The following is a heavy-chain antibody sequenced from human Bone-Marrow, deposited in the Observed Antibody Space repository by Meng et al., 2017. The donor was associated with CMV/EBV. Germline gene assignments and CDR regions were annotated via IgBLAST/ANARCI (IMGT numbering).Heavy chain of an antibody. CDR3: AKGKAFDGRGPTSFDY. J-gene: IGHJ4*02. Sequence: GESLKISCAASGFTFSIYEMNWVRQAPGKGLEWISYISSSGGSTTYYADSVKGRFTISRDNAKNSLYLQMNSLRAEDTALYYCAKGKAFDGRGPTSFDYWGQGTLVTVSS. V-gene: IGHV3-48*03. D-gene: IGHD3-10*02. CDR1: GFTFSIYE. CDR2: ISSSGGSTT.